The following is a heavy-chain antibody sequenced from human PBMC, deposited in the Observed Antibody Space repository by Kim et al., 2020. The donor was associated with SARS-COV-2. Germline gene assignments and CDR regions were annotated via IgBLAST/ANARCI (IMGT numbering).Heavy chain of an antibody. CDR2: ITNSGFTT. CDR3: ARGVDASGNYPLYYYGLDV. D-gene: IGHD3-10*01. J-gene: IGHJ6*02. V-gene: IGHV3-23*01. CDR1: GFSFSRYA. Sequence: GGSLRLSCAASGFSFSRYAMAWVRQAPGKGLEWVSAITNSGFTTYDADYAKGRFIISRDNSENVLSLQMNSLRVEDTAVYFCARGVDASGNYPLYYYGLDVWGQGTTVTVS.